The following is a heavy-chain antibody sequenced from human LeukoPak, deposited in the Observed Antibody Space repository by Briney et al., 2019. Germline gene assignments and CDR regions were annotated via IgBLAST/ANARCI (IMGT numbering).Heavy chain of an antibody. D-gene: IGHD2-8*01. J-gene: IGHJ5*02. CDR1: SGSIGSSSKY. V-gene: IGHV4-39*01. CDR3: ARASFNVVFGNWFDP. Sequence: PSETLSLTCTVSSGSIGSSSKYWGGIRQAPGKGLEWIGNVYYSGSTFYNPSLKSRVTISVDTSKNQFSLKLRSVTAADTAIYYCARASFNVVFGNWFDPWGQGTLVTVSS. CDR2: VYYSGST.